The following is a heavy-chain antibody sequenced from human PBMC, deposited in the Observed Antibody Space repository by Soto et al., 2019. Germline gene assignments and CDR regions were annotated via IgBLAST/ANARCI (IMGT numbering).Heavy chain of an antibody. Sequence: QVQLVQSGAEVKKPGSSVTVSCTASGGTFSSYAISWVRQAPGQGLEWMGGIIPIFGTANYAQKFQGRVTITADESTSTAYMELSSLRSEDTAVYYCARDKGVGVVPAAFSEVYYYYGMDVWGQGTTVTVSS. CDR2: IIPIFGTA. J-gene: IGHJ6*02. D-gene: IGHD2-2*01. CDR3: ARDKGVGVVPAAFSEVYYYYGMDV. CDR1: GGTFSSYA. V-gene: IGHV1-69*01.